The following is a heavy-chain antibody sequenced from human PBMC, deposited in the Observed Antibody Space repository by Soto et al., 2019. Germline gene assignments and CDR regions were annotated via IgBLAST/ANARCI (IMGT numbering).Heavy chain of an antibody. V-gene: IGHV5-10-1*01. CDR2: IDLSDSYT. Sequence: GESLKISCKGSGYSFTSYWISWVRQMPGKGLEWMGRIDLSDSYTNYSPSFQGHVTISADKSISTAYLQWSSLKASDTAMYYCARQPPPTYYYDRSGYYGPHYYYGMDVWGQGTTVTVSS. CDR3: ARQPPPTYYYDRSGYYGPHYYYGMDV. D-gene: IGHD3-22*01. J-gene: IGHJ6*02. CDR1: GYSFTSYW.